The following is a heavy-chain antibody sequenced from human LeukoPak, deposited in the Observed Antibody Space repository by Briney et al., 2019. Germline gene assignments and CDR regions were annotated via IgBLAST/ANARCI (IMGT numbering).Heavy chain of an antibody. CDR2: IKHDESEK. V-gene: IGHV3-7*05. CDR3: AKGGGFLTDF. D-gene: IGHD3-16*01. J-gene: IGHJ4*02. CDR1: GFTFSQSY. Sequence: GGSLRLSCAASGFTFSQSYMTWFRQTPGKGLEWVANIKHDESEKFYVDSVKGRFTISRDNAQNSLYIHMSSLRAEDTAIYYWAKGGGFLTDFWGQGTLVSVSS.